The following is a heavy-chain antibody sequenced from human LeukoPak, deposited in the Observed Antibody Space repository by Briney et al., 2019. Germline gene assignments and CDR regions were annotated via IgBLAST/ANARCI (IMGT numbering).Heavy chain of an antibody. J-gene: IGHJ4*02. CDR2: ISSSSSYI. D-gene: IGHD2-21*01. CDR1: EFTFSSYA. CDR3: AREEGIYGGDDYLDY. Sequence: GGSLRLSCAASEFTFSSYAMSWVRQAPGKGLEWVSSISSSSSYIYYADSLKGRFTISRDNAKNSLYLQMNSLRAEDTAVYYCAREEGIYGGDDYLDYWGQGTLVTVSS. V-gene: IGHV3-21*01.